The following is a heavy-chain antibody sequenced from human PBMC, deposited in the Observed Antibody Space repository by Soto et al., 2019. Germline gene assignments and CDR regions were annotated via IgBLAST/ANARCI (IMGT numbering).Heavy chain of an antibody. CDR3: ARVRQGYAFDI. CDR1: GGSISSYY. CDR2: IYYSGST. J-gene: IGHJ3*02. V-gene: IGHV4-59*01. Sequence: QVRLQESGPGLVKPSETLSLTCTVSGGSISSYYWSWIRQPPGKGLEWIGYIYYSGSTNYNPSLKSRVTISVDTSKNQFSLKLSSVTAADTAVYYCARVRQGYAFDIWGQGTMVTVSS.